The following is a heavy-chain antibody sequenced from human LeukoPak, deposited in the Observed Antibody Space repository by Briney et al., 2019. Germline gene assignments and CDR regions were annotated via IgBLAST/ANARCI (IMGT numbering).Heavy chain of an antibody. CDR3: AKDQYGSGSYYSPNWFDP. D-gene: IGHD3-10*01. V-gene: IGHV3-23*01. CDR1: GFTFSSYA. CDR2: ISGSGGST. J-gene: IGHJ5*02. Sequence: GGSLRLSCAASGFTFSSYAMSWVRQAPGKGLEWVSAISGSGGSTYYADSVKGRFTISRDNSKNTPYLQMNSLRAEDTAVYYCAKDQYGSGSYYSPNWFDPWGQGTLVTVSS.